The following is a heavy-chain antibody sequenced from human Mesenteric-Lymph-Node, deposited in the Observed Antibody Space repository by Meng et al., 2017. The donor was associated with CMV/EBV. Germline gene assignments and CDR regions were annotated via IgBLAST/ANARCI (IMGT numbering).Heavy chain of an antibody. CDR1: GGSFSEYF. J-gene: IGHJ3*02. D-gene: IGHD4-23*01. V-gene: IGHV4-34*01. Sequence: GSLRLSCAVYGGSFSEYFWSWVRQPPGRGLEWIGEINHGGGTNYNPSLKSRVTISEDTSKSQFSLNLNSVTAADTAVYYCARGPRYGGTVGASDIWGQGTMVT. CDR3: ARGPRYGGTVGASDI. CDR2: INHGGGT.